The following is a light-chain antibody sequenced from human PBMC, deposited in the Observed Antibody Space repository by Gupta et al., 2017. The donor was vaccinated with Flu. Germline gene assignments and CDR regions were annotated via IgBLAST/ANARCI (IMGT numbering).Light chain of an antibody. Sequence: PGGKDTSTSRGRQRLRRSYIGWKKQKQGQSPRILRYGTSKRGGGVTERLRGSGGGKELSHTIDRREQEDFAVYYCQKYAGNSMWTFGQGTKVEVK. V-gene: IGKV3-20*01. CDR2: GTS. CDR3: QKYAGNSMWT. CDR1: QRLRRSY. J-gene: IGKJ1*01.